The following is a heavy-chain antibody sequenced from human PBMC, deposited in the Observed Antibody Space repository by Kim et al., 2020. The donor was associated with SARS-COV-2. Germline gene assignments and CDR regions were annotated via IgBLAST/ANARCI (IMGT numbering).Heavy chain of an antibody. J-gene: IGHJ6*02. V-gene: IGHV3-11*05. Sequence: VKSRFTISRDNAKNSLYLQMNSLRADDTAVYYCARECGGDCYSYYYGMDVWGQGTTVTVSS. D-gene: IGHD2-21*01. CDR3: ARECGGDCYSYYYGMDV.